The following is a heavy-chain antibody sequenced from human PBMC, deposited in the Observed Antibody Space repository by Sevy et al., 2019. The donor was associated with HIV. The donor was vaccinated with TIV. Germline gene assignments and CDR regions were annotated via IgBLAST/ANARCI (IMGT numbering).Heavy chain of an antibody. J-gene: IGHJ4*02. CDR3: TRAVAGDGDY. CDR2: INSDGSNT. D-gene: IGHD6-19*01. Sequence: GESLKISCAASGFTFSSYWMHWVRQAPGKGLVWVSRINSDGSNTTYADSVKGRFTISRDNAKNTLYLQMNSLRAEDTAVYYCTRAVAGDGDYWGQGTLVTVSS. V-gene: IGHV3-74*01. CDR1: GFTFSSYW.